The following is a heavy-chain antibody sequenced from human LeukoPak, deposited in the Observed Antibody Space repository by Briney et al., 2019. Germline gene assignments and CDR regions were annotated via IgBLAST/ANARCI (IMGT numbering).Heavy chain of an antibody. CDR3: ARRRGPLGYCSSTSCRRYNWFDP. J-gene: IGHJ5*02. CDR1: GGSISSYY. D-gene: IGHD2-2*01. Sequence: SETLSLTCTVSGGSISSYYWSWIRQPAGKGLEWIGRIYTSGSTNYNPSLKSRVTISVDTSKNQFSLKLSSVTAADTAVYYCARRRGPLGYCSSTSCRRYNWFDPWGQGTLVTVSS. CDR2: IYTSGST. V-gene: IGHV4-4*07.